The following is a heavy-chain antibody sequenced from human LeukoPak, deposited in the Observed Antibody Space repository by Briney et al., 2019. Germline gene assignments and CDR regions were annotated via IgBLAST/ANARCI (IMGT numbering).Heavy chain of an antibody. CDR1: GYSFTSYW. D-gene: IGHD1-26*01. V-gene: IGHV5-51*01. Sequence: GESLKISCNGSGYSFTSYWIGGVRPMPGKGLEWMGIIYPGDSDTRYSPSFQGQVTISADKSISTAYLQWSSLKASDTAMYYCARAQVGATDYWGQGTLVSVSS. J-gene: IGHJ4*02. CDR2: IYPGDSDT. CDR3: ARAQVGATDY.